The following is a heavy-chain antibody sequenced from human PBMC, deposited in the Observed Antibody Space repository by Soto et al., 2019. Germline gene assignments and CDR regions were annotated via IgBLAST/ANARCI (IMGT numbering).Heavy chain of an antibody. CDR2: IYYSGST. CDR3: ARRDEATIFGVVIIGAFDI. Sequence: SETLSLTCAVYGGSFSGYYWSWIRQPPGKGLEWIGYIYYSGSTNYNPSLKSRVTISVDTSKNQFSLKLSSVTAADTAVYYCARRDEATIFGVVIIGAFDIWGQGTMVTVSS. D-gene: IGHD3-3*01. V-gene: IGHV4-59*08. J-gene: IGHJ3*02. CDR1: GGSFSGYY.